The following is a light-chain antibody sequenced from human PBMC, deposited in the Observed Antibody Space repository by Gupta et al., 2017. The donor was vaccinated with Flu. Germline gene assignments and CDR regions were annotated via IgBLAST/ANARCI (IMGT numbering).Light chain of an antibody. Sequence: TVTLTCGLSSGSVSTNYYPSWYQQTPGQAQRPLIYNSNTRSAGVPDRFSGSVRGNTAALTITGAQADDESDYYCAQDGRTGLYVFGTGTKVTVL. V-gene: IGLV8-61*01. CDR1: SGSVSTNYY. CDR3: AQDGRTGLYV. CDR2: NSN. J-gene: IGLJ1*01.